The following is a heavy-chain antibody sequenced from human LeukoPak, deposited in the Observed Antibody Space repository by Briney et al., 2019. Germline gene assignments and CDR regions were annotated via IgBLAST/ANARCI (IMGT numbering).Heavy chain of an antibody. CDR3: AKDGTSYYYIYY. Sequence: GGSLRLSCAASGFTFSSYGMHWVRQAPGKGLEWLAFIRYDGSNTYYADSVKGRFTVSRDDSKNTLYLQMNSLRGDDTAVYYCAKDGTSYYYIYYWGQGTPVTVSS. D-gene: IGHD2/OR15-2a*01. CDR1: GFTFSSYG. V-gene: IGHV3-30*02. CDR2: IRYDGSNT. J-gene: IGHJ4*02.